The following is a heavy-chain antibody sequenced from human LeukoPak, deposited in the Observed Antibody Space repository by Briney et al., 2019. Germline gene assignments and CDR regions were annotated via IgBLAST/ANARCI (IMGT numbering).Heavy chain of an antibody. CDR1: GFTFSRYA. V-gene: IGHV3-23*01. Sequence: GGSLRLSCAASGFTFSRYAMSWARQAPGKGLEWVSAISGSGGSTYYADSVKGRFTISRDNSKNTLYLQMNSLKTEDTAVYYCSNSYCGGDCYSGGYFDYWGQGTLVTVSS. J-gene: IGHJ4*02. D-gene: IGHD2-21*02. CDR2: ISGSGGST. CDR3: SNSYCGGDCYSGGYFDY.